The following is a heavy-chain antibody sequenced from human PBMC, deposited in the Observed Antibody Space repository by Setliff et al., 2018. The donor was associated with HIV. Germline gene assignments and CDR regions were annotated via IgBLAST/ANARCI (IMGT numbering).Heavy chain of an antibody. CDR2: IYSGGST. D-gene: IGHD4-17*01. Sequence: GGSLRLSCAASGFTVSSNYMNWVRQAPGKGLEWVSVIYSGGSTYYADSVKGRFTISRDNSKNTLYLQMNSLRAEDTAVYYCARGLDYGNYVRYFDFWGQGTLVTVSS. CDR3: ARGLDYGNYVRYFDF. J-gene: IGHJ4*02. CDR1: GFTVSSNY. V-gene: IGHV3-66*01.